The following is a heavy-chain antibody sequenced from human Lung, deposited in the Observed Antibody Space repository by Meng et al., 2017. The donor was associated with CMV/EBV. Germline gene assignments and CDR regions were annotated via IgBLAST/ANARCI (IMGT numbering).Heavy chain of an antibody. CDR1: GGTFSSYT. Sequence: SVKVSCXASGGTFSSYTISWVRQAPGQGLEWMGRIIPILGIANYAQKFQGRVTITADKSTSTAYMELSSLRSEDTAVYYCASRYCSSTSCYSGFDYWGQGTLVTVAS. J-gene: IGHJ4*02. CDR2: IIPILGIA. CDR3: ASRYCSSTSCYSGFDY. V-gene: IGHV1-69*02. D-gene: IGHD2-2*02.